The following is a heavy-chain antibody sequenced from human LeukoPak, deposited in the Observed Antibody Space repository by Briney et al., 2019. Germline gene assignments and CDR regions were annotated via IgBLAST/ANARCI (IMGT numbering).Heavy chain of an antibody. CDR1: GDIFRRYG. CDR2: INPNSGGT. Sequence: ASVKVSCKASGDIFRRYGVTWARQAPGQGPEWMGWINPNSGGTNYAQKFQGRVTMTRDTSISTAYMELSRLRSDDTAVYYCARDRTRTGYSSGWYHDYWGQGTLVTVSS. CDR3: ARDRTRTGYSSGWYHDY. V-gene: IGHV1-2*02. D-gene: IGHD6-19*01. J-gene: IGHJ4*02.